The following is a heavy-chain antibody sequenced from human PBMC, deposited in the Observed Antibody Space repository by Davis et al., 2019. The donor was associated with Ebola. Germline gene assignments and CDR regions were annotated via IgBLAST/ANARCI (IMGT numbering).Heavy chain of an antibody. D-gene: IGHD4-17*01. CDR2: ISGSGKTT. CDR1: GFNFSHYA. Sequence: GESLKISCAVSGFNFSHYAMSWVRQAPGKGLEWVACISGSGKTTYYADSVEGRFTISRDNSKNTLFLQMNSLRAEDTAVYYCAKALEEDSGDPEVALHYWGQGTLVTVSS. J-gene: IGHJ4*02. CDR3: AKALEEDSGDPEVALHY. V-gene: IGHV3-23*01.